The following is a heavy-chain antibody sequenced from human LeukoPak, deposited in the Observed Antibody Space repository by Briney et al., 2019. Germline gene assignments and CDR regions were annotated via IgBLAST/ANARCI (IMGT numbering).Heavy chain of an antibody. CDR3: ARNNGMDV. V-gene: IGHV3-30-3*01. CDR2: ISYDGSNK. CDR1: GFTFSSYA. J-gene: IGHJ6*02. Sequence: GRSLRLSCAASGFTFSSYAMHWVRQAPGKGLEWVAVISYDGSNKYYADSVKGRFTISRDNAKNSLYLQMNSLRAEDTALYHCARNNGMDVWGQGTTVIVSS.